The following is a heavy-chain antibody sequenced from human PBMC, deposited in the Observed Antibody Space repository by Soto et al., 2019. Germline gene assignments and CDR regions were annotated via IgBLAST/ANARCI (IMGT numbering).Heavy chain of an antibody. Sequence: GASVKVSCKASGGTFSSYAISWGRQAPGQGLEWMGGIIPIFGTANYAQKFQGRVTITADESTSTAYMELSSLRSEDTAVYYCAGGIHGVGAIDYWGQGTLVTVSS. J-gene: IGHJ4*02. CDR2: IIPIFGTA. CDR3: AGGIHGVGAIDY. CDR1: GGTFSSYA. D-gene: IGHD1-26*01. V-gene: IGHV1-69*13.